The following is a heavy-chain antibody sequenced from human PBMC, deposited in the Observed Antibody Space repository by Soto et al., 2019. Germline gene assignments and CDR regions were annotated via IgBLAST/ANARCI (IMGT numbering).Heavy chain of an antibody. CDR2: IYYSGST. Sequence: QVQLQESGPGLVKPSETLSLTCTVSGGSVSSGSYYWSWIRQPPGKGLEWIGYIYYSGSTNYNPSLKSRVTIPVYTSKTQFSRKLSSVTAADTAVYYCARERGSMSTVVGENWVDPWGQGTLVTVSS. J-gene: IGHJ5*02. D-gene: IGHD4-17*01. CDR3: ARERGSMSTVVGENWVDP. V-gene: IGHV4-61*01. CDR1: GGSVSSGSYY.